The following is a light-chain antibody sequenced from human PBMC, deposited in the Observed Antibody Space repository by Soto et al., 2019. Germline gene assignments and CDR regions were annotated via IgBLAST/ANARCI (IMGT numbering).Light chain of an antibody. J-gene: IGKJ4*01. CDR1: QSVSSY. Sequence: EMVLTQSQATLSLSPGERATLSCRASQSVSSYLAWYQQKPGQAPRLLIYDASNRATGIAARFSGSGSGTDFTLTISRLEPEDFAVYDWRQRSNWVSFGGGTKVEIK. CDR2: DAS. CDR3: RQRSNWVS. V-gene: IGKV3-11*01.